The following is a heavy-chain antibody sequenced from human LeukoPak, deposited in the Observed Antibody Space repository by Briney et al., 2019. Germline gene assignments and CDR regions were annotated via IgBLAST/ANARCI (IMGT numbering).Heavy chain of an antibody. CDR1: GFTFNSYA. V-gene: IGHV3-23*01. D-gene: IGHD5-18*01. J-gene: IGHJ4*02. CDR3: AKDLRIQLWLSESPFDY. CDR2: IFGSGGSP. Sequence: GGSLRLSCAASGFTFNSYAMYWVRQAPGKGLEWISGIFGSGGSPHYADSVKGRFTISRHNSKNTLYLQMNSLRAEDTAVYYCAKDLRIQLWLSESPFDYWGQGTLVTVSS.